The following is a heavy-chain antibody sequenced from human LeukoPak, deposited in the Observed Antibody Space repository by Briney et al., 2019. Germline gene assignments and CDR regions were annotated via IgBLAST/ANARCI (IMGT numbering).Heavy chain of an antibody. J-gene: IGHJ3*02. Sequence: PGGSLRLSCAASGFTFSSYSMNWVRQAPGKGLEWVSYISSSSSTIYYADSVKGRFTISRDNAKNSLYLQMNSLRAEDTAVYYCARGRDGYNFDAFDIWGQGTMVTVSS. V-gene: IGHV3-48*04. CDR2: ISSSSSTI. CDR3: ARGRDGYNFDAFDI. CDR1: GFTFSSYS. D-gene: IGHD5-24*01.